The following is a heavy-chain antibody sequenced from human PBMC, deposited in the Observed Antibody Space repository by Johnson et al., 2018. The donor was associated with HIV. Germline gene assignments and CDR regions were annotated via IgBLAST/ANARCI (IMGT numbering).Heavy chain of an antibody. V-gene: IGHV3-30*02. CDR3: AKVRGDFWSGYYGGLNDAFDI. CDR2: IWYDGSNK. Sequence: QVQLVESGGGVAQPGGSLRLSCAASGFTFSSYAMHWVRQAPGKGLEWVAVIWYDGSNKYYADSVKGRFTVSRDNSKNTLYLQMNGLGPEDTAVYYCAKVRGDFWSGYYGGLNDAFDIWGQGTMVTVSS. CDR1: GFTFSSYA. J-gene: IGHJ3*02. D-gene: IGHD3-3*01.